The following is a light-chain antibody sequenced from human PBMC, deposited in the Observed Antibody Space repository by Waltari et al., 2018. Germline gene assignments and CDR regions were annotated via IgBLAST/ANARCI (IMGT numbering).Light chain of an antibody. J-gene: IGKJ1*01. CDR3: QHYLRLPVT. CDR2: GAS. CDR1: QCVSRA. Sequence: EIVLTQSPGTLSLSLGERATLSCRASQCVSRALAWYQQKPGQAPRLLIYGASTRAPGIPDRFSGSGSGTDFSLTISRLEPDDLAVYYCQHYLRLPVTFGQGTTVEI. V-gene: IGKV3-20*01.